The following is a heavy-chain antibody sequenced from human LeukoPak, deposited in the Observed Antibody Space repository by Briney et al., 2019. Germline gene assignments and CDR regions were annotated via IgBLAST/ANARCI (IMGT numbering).Heavy chain of an antibody. CDR1: GFTFSDYY. CDR2: ISSSGSTI. CDR3: AREGGTIFGVVILGTFDY. J-gene: IGHJ4*02. Sequence: PGGSLRLSCAASGFTFSDYYMSWIRQAPGKGLERGSYISSSGSTIYYADSVKGRFTISRDNAKNSLYLQMNSLRAEDTAVYYCAREGGTIFGVVILGTFDYWGQGTLVTVSS. V-gene: IGHV3-11*04. D-gene: IGHD3-3*01.